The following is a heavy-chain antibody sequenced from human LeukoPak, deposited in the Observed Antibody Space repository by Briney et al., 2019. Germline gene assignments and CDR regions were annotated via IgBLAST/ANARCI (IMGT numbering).Heavy chain of an antibody. J-gene: IGHJ6*02. V-gene: IGHV4-59*02. Sequence: SETLSLTCTVSGVSVTNYYWSWIRQPPGKGLEWIGYIYYSGSTSYNPSLKSRVTISVDTSKNQFSLKLRSVTAADTAIYYCARELTYGSSAYSYGLDVWGPGTPVTVSS. CDR3: ARELTYGSSAYSYGLDV. CDR1: GVSVTNYY. D-gene: IGHD3-22*01. CDR2: IYYSGST.